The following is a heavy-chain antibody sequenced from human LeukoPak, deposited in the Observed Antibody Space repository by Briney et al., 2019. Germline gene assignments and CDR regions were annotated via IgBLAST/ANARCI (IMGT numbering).Heavy chain of an antibody. Sequence: SVKVSCKASGGTFSSYDISWVRQAPGQGLDWMGRIIPTLGIANYAQKFQGRVTITADNSTSTAYMELSSLRSEDTAVYYCARVGTTVTTSGIGWFDPWGQGTLVTVSS. CDR3: ARVGTTVTTSGIGWFDP. CDR2: IIPTLGIA. D-gene: IGHD4-17*01. CDR1: GGTFSSYD. J-gene: IGHJ5*02. V-gene: IGHV1-69*04.